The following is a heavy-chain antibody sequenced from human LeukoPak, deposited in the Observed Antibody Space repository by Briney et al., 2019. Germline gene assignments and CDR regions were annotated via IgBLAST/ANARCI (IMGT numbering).Heavy chain of an antibody. Sequence: ASVKVSCKASGYTFTSYDINWVRQATGQGLEWMGWMNPNSGNTGYAQKFQGRVTMTRNTSISTAYMEPSSLRSEDTAVYCCASAYYDFWSGYKGYFDYWGQGTLVTVSS. CDR2: MNPNSGNT. CDR3: ASAYYDFWSGYKGYFDY. D-gene: IGHD3-3*01. V-gene: IGHV1-8*01. CDR1: GYTFTSYD. J-gene: IGHJ4*02.